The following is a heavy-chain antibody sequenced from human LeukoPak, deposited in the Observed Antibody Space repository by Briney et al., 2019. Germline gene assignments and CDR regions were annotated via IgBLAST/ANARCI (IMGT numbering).Heavy chain of an antibody. V-gene: IGHV4-38-2*02. D-gene: IGHD6-19*01. CDR2: THHSGTT. J-gene: IGHJ4*02. Sequence: SETLSLTCTVSGYSISSGSYWGWIRQPPGKGLEWIWSTHHSGTTYYNPSLKSRVTISIDTSKNQFSLMLSSVTAADTAVYYCASRSGWYFYYFDYWGQGTLVTVSS. CDR3: ASRSGWYFYYFDY. CDR1: GYSISSGSY.